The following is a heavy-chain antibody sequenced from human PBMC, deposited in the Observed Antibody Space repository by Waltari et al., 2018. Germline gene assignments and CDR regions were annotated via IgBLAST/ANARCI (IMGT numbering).Heavy chain of an antibody. CDR3: ARPMRQQLVLPFDY. CDR2: IYYSGST. D-gene: IGHD6-13*01. Sequence: QVQLQESGPGLVKPSETLSLTCTVSGGSISSYYWSWIRQPPGKGLEWIGSIYYSGSTNYNPSLKSRVTISVDTSKNQFSLKLSSVTAADTAVYYCARPMRQQLVLPFDYWGQGTLVTVSS. CDR1: GGSISSYY. V-gene: IGHV4-59*01. J-gene: IGHJ4*02.